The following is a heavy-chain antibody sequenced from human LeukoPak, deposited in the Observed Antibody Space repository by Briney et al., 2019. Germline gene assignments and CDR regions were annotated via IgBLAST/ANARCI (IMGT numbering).Heavy chain of an antibody. CDR1: GFAFSSFE. Sequence: GGSLRLSCAASGFAFSSFEMNWVRQAPGKGLEWVSYISISGRTIYYADSVKGRFTISRDNSKNTLYLQMNSLRAEDTAVYYCAKGRQLVLSYFDYWGQGTLVTVSS. J-gene: IGHJ4*02. D-gene: IGHD6-13*01. CDR3: AKGRQLVLSYFDY. CDR2: ISISGRTI. V-gene: IGHV3-48*01.